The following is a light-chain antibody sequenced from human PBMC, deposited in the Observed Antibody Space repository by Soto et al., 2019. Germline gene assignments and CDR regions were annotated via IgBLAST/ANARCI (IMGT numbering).Light chain of an antibody. CDR1: SSDVGGYNH. J-gene: IGLJ3*02. V-gene: IGLV2-14*01. Sequence: QSALTQTASVSGSPGQSITISCTGTSSDVGGYNHVSWYQHHPGKAPKVIIFEVNNRPSGISNRFSGSKSGNTASLTISGLQAEDEADYYCASYTTTSTLWVFGGGTKLTVL. CDR3: ASYTTTSTLWV. CDR2: EVN.